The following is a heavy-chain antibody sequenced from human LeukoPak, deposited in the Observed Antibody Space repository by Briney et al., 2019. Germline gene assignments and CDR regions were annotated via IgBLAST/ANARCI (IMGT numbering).Heavy chain of an antibody. D-gene: IGHD3-16*01. V-gene: IGHV3-7*01. Sequence: PGGSLRLSCAASGFTFSDSWMSWVRQAPGKGLEWGANMNQDGSAKDYVDSVKGRFTISRDNARNSLYLQMSSLRAEDTAVYYCATYTHWVAGDVWGQGTTVTVSS. J-gene: IGHJ6*02. CDR1: GFTFSDSW. CDR2: MNQDGSAK. CDR3: ATYTHWVAGDV.